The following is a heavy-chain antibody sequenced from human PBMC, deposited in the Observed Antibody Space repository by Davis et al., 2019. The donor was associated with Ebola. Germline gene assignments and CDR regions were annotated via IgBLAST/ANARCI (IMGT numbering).Heavy chain of an antibody. V-gene: IGHV3-49*04. J-gene: IGHJ4*02. D-gene: IGHD3-22*01. CDR1: GFTFSSYW. Sequence: GGSLRLSCAASGFTFSSYWMSWVRQPPGKGLEWVGFIRSKAYGGTTEYAASVKGRFTISRDDSKSIAYLQMNSLKTEDTAVYYCTRDSHSAITLYYYDSMDYWGQGTLVTVSS. CDR3: TRDSHSAITLYYYDSMDY. CDR2: IRSKAYGGTT.